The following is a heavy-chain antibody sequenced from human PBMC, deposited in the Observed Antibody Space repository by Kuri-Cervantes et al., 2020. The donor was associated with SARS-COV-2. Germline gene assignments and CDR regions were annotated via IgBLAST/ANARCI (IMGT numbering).Heavy chain of an antibody. CDR1: GFTFSSYW. CDR3: ASDHNQDAFDI. CDR2: ISSSSSYI. J-gene: IGHJ3*02. D-gene: IGHD1-14*01. V-gene: IGHV3-21*01. Sequence: GESLKISCAASGFTFSSYWMHWVRQAPGKGLEWVSSISSSSSYIYYADSVKGRFTISRDNAKNSLYLQMNSLRAEDTAVYYCASDHNQDAFDIWGQGTMVTVSS.